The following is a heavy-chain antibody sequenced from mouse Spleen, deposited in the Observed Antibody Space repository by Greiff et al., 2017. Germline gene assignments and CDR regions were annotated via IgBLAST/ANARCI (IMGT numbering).Heavy chain of an antibody. CDR2: ISSGSSTI. CDR1: GFTFSDYG. D-gene: IGHD1-1*01. J-gene: IGHJ2*01. Sequence: EVQLVESGGGLVKPGGSLKLSCAASGFTFSDYGMHWVRQAPEKGLEWVAYISSGSSTIYYADTVKGRFTISRDNAKNTLFLQMTSLRSEDTAMYYCSIRNLVLRYFDYWGQGTTLTVSS. V-gene: IGHV5-17*01. CDR3: SIRNLVLRYFDY.